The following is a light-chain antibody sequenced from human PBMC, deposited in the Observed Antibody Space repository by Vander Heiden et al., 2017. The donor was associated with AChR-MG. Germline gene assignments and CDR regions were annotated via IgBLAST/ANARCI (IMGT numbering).Light chain of an antibody. V-gene: IGKV1-39*01. CDR3: QQRDSTPYT. CDR2: AAS. CDR1: QSISSY. Sequence: DIQITQSPSSLSASVGDRVTITCRASQSISSYLNRYQQKPGKAPKLLIYAASSLQSGVPSRFSGSGPGTDFTLTISRLQPEDIATYYCQQRDSTPYTFGQTTKVEIK. J-gene: IGKJ2*01.